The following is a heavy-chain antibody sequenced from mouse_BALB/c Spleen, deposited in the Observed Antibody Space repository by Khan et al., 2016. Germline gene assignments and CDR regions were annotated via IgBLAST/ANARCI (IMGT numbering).Heavy chain of an antibody. CDR1: GFTFSSYA. J-gene: IGHJ3*01. Sequence: EVELVESGGGLVKPGGSLTLSCAASGFTFSSYAMSWVRQTPERRLEWVATISSGGSYTYYPASVKGRFTISSDNAKHTLHLQMSSLRSEDTAMYYCVRHVITTASWFAYWGQGTLVTVSA. D-gene: IGHD2-4*01. CDR2: ISSGGSYT. V-gene: IGHV5-9-3*01. CDR3: VRHVITTASWFAY.